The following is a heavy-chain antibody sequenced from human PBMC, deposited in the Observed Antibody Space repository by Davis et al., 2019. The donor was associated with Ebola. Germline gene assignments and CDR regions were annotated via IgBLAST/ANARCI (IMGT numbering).Heavy chain of an antibody. J-gene: IGHJ6*04. CDR1: VITFSSYA. D-gene: IGHD3-3*01. Sequence: GESLKISCTDSVITFSSYAMTWVRQAPGKGLEWVAVISYDGTDTFYSDSVKGRFTISRDSSKSTLFLQMNSLRAEDTAVYYCARVVSAYYDFWSGHSSPYHYYALDVWGKGTTVTVSS. CDR2: ISYDGTDT. CDR3: ARVVSAYYDFWSGHSSPYHYYALDV. V-gene: IGHV3-30-3*01.